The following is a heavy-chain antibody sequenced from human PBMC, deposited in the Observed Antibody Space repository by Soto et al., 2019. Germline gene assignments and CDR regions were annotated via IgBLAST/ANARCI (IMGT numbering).Heavy chain of an antibody. CDR3: ARDDIVVVPAAEGGGMDV. J-gene: IGHJ6*02. CDR1: GFTFSSYA. Sequence: QVQLVESGGGVVQPGRSLRLSCAASGFTFSSYAMHWVRQAPGKGLEWVAVISYDGSNKYYADSVKGRFTISRDNSKNTLYLQMNSLRAEDTAVYYCARDDIVVVPAAEGGGMDVWGQGTTVTVSS. CDR2: ISYDGSNK. D-gene: IGHD2-2*01. V-gene: IGHV3-30-3*01.